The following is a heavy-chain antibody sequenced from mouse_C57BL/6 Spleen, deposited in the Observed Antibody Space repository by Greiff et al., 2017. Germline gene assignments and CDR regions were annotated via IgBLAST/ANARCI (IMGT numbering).Heavy chain of an antibody. V-gene: IGHV7-3*01. CDR2: IRNKANGYTT. D-gene: IGHD1-1*01. J-gene: IGHJ4*01. CDR3: ARYHYYGSSCYAMDY. CDR1: GFTFTDYY. Sequence: EVKLVESGGGLVQPGGSLSLSCAASGFTFTDYYMSWVRQPPGEALEWLGFIRNKANGYTTEYSATVKGRFTISRDNSQNILYLQMNALRAEDSATYYCARYHYYGSSCYAMDYWGQGTSVTVSS.